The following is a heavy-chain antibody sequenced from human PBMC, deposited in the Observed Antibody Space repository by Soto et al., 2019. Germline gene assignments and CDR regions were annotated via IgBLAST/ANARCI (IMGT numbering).Heavy chain of an antibody. CDR3: AKDTGGPRAAGTDDY. Sequence: GGSLRLSCAASGFTFSSYAMSWVRQAPGKGLEWVSAISGSGGSTYYADSVKGRFTISRDNSKNTLYLQMNSLRAEDTAVYYCAKDTGGPRAAGTDDYWGQGTLVTVSS. J-gene: IGHJ4*02. D-gene: IGHD6-13*01. CDR1: GFTFSSYA. CDR2: ISGSGGST. V-gene: IGHV3-23*01.